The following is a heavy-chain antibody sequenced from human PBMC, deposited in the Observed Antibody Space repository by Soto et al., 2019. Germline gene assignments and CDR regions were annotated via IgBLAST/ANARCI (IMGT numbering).Heavy chain of an antibody. Sequence: ASVKVSCKASGYTFTSYDINWVRQATGQGLEWMGWMNPNSGNTKYAQKYQGRVNMTRNTSISTTYMELSRLRTEDTAVYYCARGPKIAVAGPDYWGQGTLVTVSS. CDR3: ARGPKIAVAGPDY. CDR2: MNPNSGNT. D-gene: IGHD6-19*01. J-gene: IGHJ4*02. V-gene: IGHV1-8*02. CDR1: GYTFTSYD.